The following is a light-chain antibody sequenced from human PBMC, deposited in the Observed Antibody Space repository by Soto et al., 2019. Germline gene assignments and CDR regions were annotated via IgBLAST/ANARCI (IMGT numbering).Light chain of an antibody. CDR3: QQYKNWPPEYT. J-gene: IGKJ2*01. V-gene: IGKV3D-15*01. Sequence: EIVMTQSPATLSMSPGERATLSCRASQSVTTSLAWYQQKPGQAPRLLIYHASTRATGVPARFSGSGSGTDFTLTITSLQSEDFAVYYCQQYKNWPPEYTFGQGTKLEIK. CDR1: QSVTTS. CDR2: HAS.